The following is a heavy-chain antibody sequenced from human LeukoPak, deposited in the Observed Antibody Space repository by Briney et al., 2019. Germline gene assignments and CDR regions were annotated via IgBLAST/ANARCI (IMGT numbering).Heavy chain of an antibody. Sequence: SETLSLTCTVSGGSISRSTYYWGWIRQPPGMGLEWIGSISYSGSTYYNSSLKSRVTISSDTSRNQFSLRLSSATAADTAVYYCARQTTVTTSGGDAFDIWGQGTMVTVSS. CDR1: GGSISRSTYY. J-gene: IGHJ3*02. D-gene: IGHD4-17*01. CDR2: ISYSGST. CDR3: ARQTTVTTSGGDAFDI. V-gene: IGHV4-39*01.